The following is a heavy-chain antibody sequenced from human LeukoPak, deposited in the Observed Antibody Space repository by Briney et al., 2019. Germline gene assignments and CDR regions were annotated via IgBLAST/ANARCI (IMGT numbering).Heavy chain of an antibody. CDR1: GITLSNYG. V-gene: IGHV3-23*01. CDR2: ISGSGGST. J-gene: IGHJ4*02. D-gene: IGHD3-22*01. Sequence: PGGSLRLSCAVSGITLSNYGMSWVRQGPGKGLEWVAGISGSGGSTNYADSVKGRFTISRDNRKNTLYLQMNSLRAEDTAVYFCAERGVVIRVILVGFHKEAYYFDSWGQGALVTVSS. CDR3: AERGVVIRVILVGFHKEAYYFDS.